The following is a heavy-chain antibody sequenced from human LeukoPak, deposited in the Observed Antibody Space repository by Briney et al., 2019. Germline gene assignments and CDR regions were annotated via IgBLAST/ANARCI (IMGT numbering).Heavy chain of an antibody. V-gene: IGHV3-30*18. D-gene: IGHD6-19*01. CDR3: AKNTVAATWGPFDY. Sequence: GGSLRLSCAASGFTFSSYGMHWVRQAPGKGLEWVAFMSYDGSNKYYADSVKGRFTISRDNSKNTLYLQMNSLRAEDTALYYCAKNTVAATWGPFDYWGRGTLVTVSS. CDR2: MSYDGSNK. J-gene: IGHJ4*02. CDR1: GFTFSSYG.